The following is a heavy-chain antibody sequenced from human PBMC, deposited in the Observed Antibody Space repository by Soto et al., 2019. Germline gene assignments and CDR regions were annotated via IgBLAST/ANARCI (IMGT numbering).Heavy chain of an antibody. CDR1: GFTFSSYG. D-gene: IGHD5-12*01. CDR3: ARDHYNRWLQFSWAFDI. V-gene: IGHV3-33*01. J-gene: IGHJ3*02. Sequence: QVQLVESGGGVVQPGRSLRLSCAASGFTFSSYGMHWVRQAPGKGLEWVAVIWYDGSNKYYADSVKGRFTISRDNSKNTLYLQMNSLRAEDTAVYYCARDHYNRWLQFSWAFDIWGQGTMVTVSS. CDR2: IWYDGSNK.